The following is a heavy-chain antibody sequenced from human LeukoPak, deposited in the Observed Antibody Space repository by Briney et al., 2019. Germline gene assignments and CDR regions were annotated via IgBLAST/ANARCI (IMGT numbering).Heavy chain of an antibody. V-gene: IGHV3-30-3*01. Sequence: GRSLRLSCAASGFTFSSYAMHWVRQAPGKGLEWVAVISYDGSNKYYADSVKGRFTISRDNSKNTLYLQMNSLRAEDTAVYYCARSSYSSSSSVWGQGTMVTVSS. CDR3: ARSSYSSSSSV. CDR2: ISYDGSNK. D-gene: IGHD6-6*01. CDR1: GFTFSSYA. J-gene: IGHJ3*01.